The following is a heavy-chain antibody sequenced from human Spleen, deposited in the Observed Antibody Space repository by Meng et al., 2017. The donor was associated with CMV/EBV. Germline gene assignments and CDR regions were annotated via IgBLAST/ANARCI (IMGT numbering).Heavy chain of an antibody. CDR2: ISGSSSDI. V-gene: IGHV3-21*01. CDR1: FSGYS. J-gene: IGHJ5*02. Sequence: FSGYSMNWVRQAPGKGLDWVSSISGSSSDIYYADSVKGRFTISRDNAKNSLYLQMSSLRAEDTAVYYCARDYDILTGYYTFNWLDPWGQGTLVTVSS. D-gene: IGHD3-9*01. CDR3: ARDYDILTGYYTFNWLDP.